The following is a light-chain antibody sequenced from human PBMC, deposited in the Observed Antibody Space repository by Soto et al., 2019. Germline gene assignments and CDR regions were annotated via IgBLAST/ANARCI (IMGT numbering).Light chain of an antibody. V-gene: IGLV2-11*01. J-gene: IGLJ3*02. CDR1: SSDVGDYNY. Sequence: QSVLTQPRSVSGSPGQSVTISCTGTSSDVGDYNYVSWYQQHPGKAPKLLIYAVNMRPSGVPDRFSGSKSGNTASLTISGLQAEDEADYSCCSYAGSYTWVCGAGTKLTV. CDR3: CSYAGSYTWV. CDR2: AVN.